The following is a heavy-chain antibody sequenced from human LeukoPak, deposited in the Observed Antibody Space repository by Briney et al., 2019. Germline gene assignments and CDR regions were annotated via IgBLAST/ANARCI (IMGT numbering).Heavy chain of an antibody. J-gene: IGHJ4*02. CDR2: ISWNSGSI. V-gene: IGHV3-9*01. D-gene: IGHD3-10*01. CDR3: AKDVETMVRGVMVDY. CDR1: GFTFDDYA. Sequence: PGGSLRLSCAASGFTFDDYAMHWVRHAPGKGLEWVSGISWNSGSIGYADSVKGRFTISRDNAKNSLYLQMNSLRAEDTALYYCAKDVETMVRGVMVDYWGQGTLVTVSS.